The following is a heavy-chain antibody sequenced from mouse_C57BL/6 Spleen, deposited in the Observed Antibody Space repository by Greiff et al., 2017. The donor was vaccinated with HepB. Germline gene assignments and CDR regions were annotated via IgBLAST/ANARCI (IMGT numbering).Heavy chain of an antibody. CDR3: ARVGTTAVAPYAMDY. CDR2: IDPSDSYT. CDR1: GYTFTSYW. D-gene: IGHD1-1*01. J-gene: IGHJ4*01. V-gene: IGHV1-50*01. Sequence: QVQLQQPGAELVKPGASVKLSCKASGYTFTSYWMQWVKQRPGQGLEWIGEIDPSDSYTNYNQKFKGKATLTVDTSSSTAYMQLSSLTSEDSAVYYCARVGTTAVAPYAMDYWGQGTSVTVSS.